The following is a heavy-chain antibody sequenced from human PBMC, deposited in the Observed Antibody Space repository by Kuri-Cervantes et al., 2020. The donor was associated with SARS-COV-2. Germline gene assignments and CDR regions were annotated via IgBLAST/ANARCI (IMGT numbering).Heavy chain of an antibody. V-gene: IGHV3-23*01. J-gene: IGHJ4*02. D-gene: IGHD6-13*01. CDR2: ISNSGGST. CDR1: GFTFSGYG. CDR3: AKSMSIAAPASDY. Sequence: GGSLRLSCSASGFTFSGYGMHWVRQAPGKGLEWVSTISNSGGSTYYADSVKGRFTISRDNSKNTLYLQMNSLRADDTAVYYCAKSMSIAAPASDYWGQGTLVTVSS.